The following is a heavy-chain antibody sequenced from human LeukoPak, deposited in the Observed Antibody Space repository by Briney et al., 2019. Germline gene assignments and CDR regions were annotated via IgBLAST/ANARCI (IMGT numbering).Heavy chain of an antibody. CDR1: GFTFGDYA. Sequence: GGSLRLSCTASGFTFGDYAMSWVRQAPGKGLEWVGFIRSKAYGGTTEYAASVKGRFTISRDDSKSIAYLQMNSLKTEDTAVYYCTTDRATMVRGVIILYYYGMDVWGKGTMVTVSS. D-gene: IGHD3-10*01. CDR3: TTDRATMVRGVIILYYYGMDV. V-gene: IGHV3-49*04. CDR2: IRSKAYGGTT. J-gene: IGHJ6*04.